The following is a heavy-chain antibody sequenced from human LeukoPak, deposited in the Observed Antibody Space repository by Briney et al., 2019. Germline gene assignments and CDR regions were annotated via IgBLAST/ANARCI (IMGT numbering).Heavy chain of an antibody. J-gene: IGHJ4*02. CDR2: IYSGGAT. D-gene: IGHD3-10*01. CDR3: ARETEYYGSGSYYIGY. CDR1: GFTFSNYA. V-gene: IGHV3-53*01. Sequence: PGGSLRLSCAASGFTFSNYAMNWVRQAPGKGLEWVSVIYSGGATYYADSVKGRFTISRDDAKNTLYLQMNSLRAEDTAVYYCARETEYYGSGSYYIGYWGQGTLVTVSS.